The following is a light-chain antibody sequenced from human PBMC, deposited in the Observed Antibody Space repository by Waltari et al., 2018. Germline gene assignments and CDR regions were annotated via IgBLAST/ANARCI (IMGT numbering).Light chain of an antibody. CDR1: QSVTRTY. CDR2: DVS. CDR3: QQYSSPPNS. J-gene: IGKJ2*03. Sequence: EIVLTQSPGTLSLSPGERATLSCRASQSVTRTYLAWYQQKPGQAPRLLIYDVSSRATGIPDRFSGSGSGTDFTLTISRLEPEDFAVYFCQQYSSPPNSFGQGTKLEIK. V-gene: IGKV3-20*01.